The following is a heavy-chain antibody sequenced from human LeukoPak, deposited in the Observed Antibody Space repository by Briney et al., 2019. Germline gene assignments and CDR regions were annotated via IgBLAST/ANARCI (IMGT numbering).Heavy chain of an antibody. D-gene: IGHD3-3*01. CDR2: INPNSGGT. CDR1: GYTFTGYY. Sequence: GASVKVSCKASGYTFTGYYMHWVRQAPGQGLEWMGWINPNSGGTNYAQKFQGRVTMTRDTSISTAYMELSRLRSDDTAVYYCAREGETYYDFWSGYYEYFQHWGQGTLVTVSS. V-gene: IGHV1-2*02. J-gene: IGHJ1*01. CDR3: AREGETYYDFWSGYYEYFQH.